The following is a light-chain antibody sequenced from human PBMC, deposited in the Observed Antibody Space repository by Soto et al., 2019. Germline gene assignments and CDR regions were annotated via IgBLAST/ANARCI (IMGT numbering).Light chain of an antibody. CDR1: QSVSTYY. CDR2: ATS. Sequence: EIVLTQSPGTLSLSPGDRVTLSCRASQSVSTYYSSWYQQKPGQAPRLLIYATSSRAVGIPDRFSGSGSGTDFTLTISSLKTGDFAMYYGHHYGDYNTPRYSFGQGTRLEI. CDR3: HHYGDYNTPRYS. J-gene: IGKJ2*03. V-gene: IGKV3-20*01.